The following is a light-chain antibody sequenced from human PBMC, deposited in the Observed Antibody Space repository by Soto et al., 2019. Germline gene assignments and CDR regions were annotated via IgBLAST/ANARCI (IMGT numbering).Light chain of an antibody. J-gene: IGKJ1*01. CDR2: WAS. Sequence: DIVMTQSPDSLAVSLGERATTNCKSSQSVLYSSNNKNYFAWYQQKPGQPPKVVISWASTRESGVPDRFSGSGFGTVFTLPISSLQAEDVAVYYCQQYYSTPRTYGHGTKVEIK. CDR3: QQYYSTPRT. CDR1: QSVLYSSNNKNY. V-gene: IGKV4-1*01.